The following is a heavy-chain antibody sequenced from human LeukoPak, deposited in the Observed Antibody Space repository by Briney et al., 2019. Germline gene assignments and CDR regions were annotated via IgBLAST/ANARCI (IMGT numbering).Heavy chain of an antibody. D-gene: IGHD3-9*01. CDR3: ARLFPDYDILTGYYHFDY. V-gene: IGHV4-4*07. CDR1: GGSISSYY. CDR2: ISSSGST. Sequence: SETLSLTCTVSGGSISSYYWSWIRQPAGKGLEWIGRISSSGSTNCNPSLKSRVTMSVDTSKNQFSLKLSSMTAADTAVYYCARLFPDYDILTGYYHFDYWGQGTLVTVPS. J-gene: IGHJ4*02.